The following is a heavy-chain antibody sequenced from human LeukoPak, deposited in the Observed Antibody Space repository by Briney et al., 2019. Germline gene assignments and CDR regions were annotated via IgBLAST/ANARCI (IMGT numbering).Heavy chain of an antibody. CDR3: AITMVRGVIPTDY. D-gene: IGHD3-10*01. Sequence: GGSLRLSCAASGFTFSSYAMSWVRQAPGKGLEWVSAISGSGGSTYYADSVKGRFTISRDNSKNTLYLQMNSLRAEDTAVYYCAITMVRGVIPTDYWGQGTLVTVSS. V-gene: IGHV3-23*01. J-gene: IGHJ4*02. CDR2: ISGSGGST. CDR1: GFTFSSYA.